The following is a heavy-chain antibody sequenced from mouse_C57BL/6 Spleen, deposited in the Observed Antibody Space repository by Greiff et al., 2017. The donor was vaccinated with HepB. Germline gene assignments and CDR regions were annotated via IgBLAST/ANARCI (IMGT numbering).Heavy chain of an antibody. V-gene: IGHV1-22*01. CDR1: GYTFTDYN. CDR3: ARSSYYFDY. CDR2: INPNNGGT. J-gene: IGHJ2*01. Sequence: EVKLEESGPELVKPGASVKMSCKASGYTFTDYNMHWVKQSHGKSLEWIGYINPNNGGTSYNQKFKGKATLTVNKSSSTAYMELRSLTSEDSAVYYCARSSYYFDYWGQGTTLTVSS. D-gene: IGHD3-1*01.